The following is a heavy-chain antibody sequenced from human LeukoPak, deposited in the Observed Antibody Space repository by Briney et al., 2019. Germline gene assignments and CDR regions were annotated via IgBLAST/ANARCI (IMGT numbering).Heavy chain of an antibody. V-gene: IGHV1-69*05. CDR2: IIPIFGTA. D-gene: IGHD3-22*01. CDR1: GYTFTSYG. J-gene: IGHJ3*02. Sequence: GASVKVSCKASGYTFTSYGISWVRQAPGQGLEWMGGIIPIFGTANYAQKFQGRVTITTDESTSTAYMELSSLRSEDTAVCYCARANTYYYDPSGGAFDIWGQGTMVTVSS. CDR3: ARANTYYYDPSGGAFDI.